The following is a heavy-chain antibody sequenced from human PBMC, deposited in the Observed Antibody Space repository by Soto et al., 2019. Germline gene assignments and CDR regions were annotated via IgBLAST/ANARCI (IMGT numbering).Heavy chain of an antibody. V-gene: IGHV2-5*02. CDR1: GFSLTTSGVG. CDR3: ALRTNYSNTNWFDP. CDR2: IYWDDGK. Sequence: QITLKESGPTLVKPTQTLTMTSTFSGFSLTTSGVGMGCIRQPPGKALEWLALIYWDDGKRYSPSLKSRLAICKDTSKNQVVLTVTNLEPVDTATYYCALRTNYSNTNWFDPWGQGTLVSVSS. J-gene: IGHJ5*02. D-gene: IGHD4-4*01.